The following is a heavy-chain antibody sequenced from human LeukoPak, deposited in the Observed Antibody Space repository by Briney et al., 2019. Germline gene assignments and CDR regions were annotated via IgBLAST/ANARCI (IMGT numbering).Heavy chain of an antibody. Sequence: GGSLRLSCAASGFSFNNYTMNWVRQAPGKGLEWVSTISVSGDSTFYADSVQGRFTISRDTSRNSLSLHMNSLRAEDTAVYFCAKGAYDYIEVGYFDYWGQGTVVTVSS. CDR1: GFSFNNYT. D-gene: IGHD2-21*01. CDR3: AKGAYDYIEVGYFDY. J-gene: IGHJ4*02. V-gene: IGHV3-23*01. CDR2: ISVSGDST.